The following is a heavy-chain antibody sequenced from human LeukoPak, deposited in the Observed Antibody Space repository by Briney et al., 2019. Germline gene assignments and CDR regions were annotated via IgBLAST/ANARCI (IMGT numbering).Heavy chain of an antibody. J-gene: IGHJ5*02. Sequence: PGGSLRLSCAASGFTFSSYAMSWVRQAPGKALEWVSAIIASGGTTYYADSVKGRFTISRDNPKNTLYLQMNSLSAEDTAIYYCAKFTREYCSSASCPNWFDPWGQGTQVTVSS. V-gene: IGHV3-23*01. CDR3: AKFTREYCSSASCPNWFDP. CDR1: GFTFSSYA. D-gene: IGHD2-2*01. CDR2: IIASGGTT.